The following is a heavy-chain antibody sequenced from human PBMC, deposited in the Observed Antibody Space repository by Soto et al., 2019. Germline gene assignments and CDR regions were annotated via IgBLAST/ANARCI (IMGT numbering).Heavy chain of an antibody. CDR1: GYTFTSYG. J-gene: IGHJ6*01. CDR2: ISAYNGNT. D-gene: IGHD2-2*01. V-gene: IGHV1-18*01. Sequence: QVQLVQSGAEVKKPGASVKVSCKASGYTFTSYGISWVRQAPGQGLEWMGWISAYNGNTNDAQKLQGKATITTDTNTSTAYMEMRSLRSDGTAVYYCARGPDIVVVPAAIDPYYYGMDVWGQGTTVTVSS. CDR3: ARGPDIVVVPAAIDPYYYGMDV.